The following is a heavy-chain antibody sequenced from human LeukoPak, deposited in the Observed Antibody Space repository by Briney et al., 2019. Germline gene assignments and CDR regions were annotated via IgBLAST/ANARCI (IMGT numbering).Heavy chain of an antibody. CDR1: GGSISSYY. Sequence: KTSETLSLTCTVSGGSISSYYWSWIRQPPGKGLEWIGYIYYSGSTNYNPSLKSRVTISVDTSKNQFSLKLSSVTAADTAVYYCARFYYDSSGYRFRFDYWGQGTLVTVSS. CDR3: ARFYYDSSGYRFRFDY. CDR2: IYYSGST. J-gene: IGHJ4*02. V-gene: IGHV4-59*01. D-gene: IGHD3-22*01.